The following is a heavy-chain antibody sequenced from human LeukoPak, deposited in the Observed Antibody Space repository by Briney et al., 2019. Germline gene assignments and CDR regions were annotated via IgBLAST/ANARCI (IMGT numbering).Heavy chain of an antibody. J-gene: IGHJ6*03. Sequence: GGSLRLSCAASGFTFDDYAMHWVRQAPGKGPEWVSGISWNSGSIGYADSVKGRFTISRDNAKNSLYLQMNSLRAEDMALYYCAKEGGRYYMDVWGKGTTVTVSS. CDR2: ISWNSGSI. D-gene: IGHD1-26*01. V-gene: IGHV3-9*03. CDR3: AKEGGRYYMDV. CDR1: GFTFDDYA.